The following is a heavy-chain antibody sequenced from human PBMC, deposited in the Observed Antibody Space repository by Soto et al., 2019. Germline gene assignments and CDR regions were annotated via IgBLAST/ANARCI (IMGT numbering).Heavy chain of an antibody. CDR3: ARFHKSTGSDY. CDR1: GGSVSSGGYY. D-gene: IGHD1-1*01. Sequence: SETLSLTCTVSGGSVSSGGYYWSWIRKPPGKGLEWIGYIYYSGSTNYNRSLKSRVTISVDTAKNQFSLKLSSVTAADTAVYYCARFHKSTGSDYWGQGTLVTVSS. CDR2: IYYSGST. J-gene: IGHJ4*02. V-gene: IGHV4-61*08.